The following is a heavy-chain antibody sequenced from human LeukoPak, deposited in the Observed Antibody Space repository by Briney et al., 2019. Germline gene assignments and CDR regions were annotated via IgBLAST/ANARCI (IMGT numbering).Heavy chain of an antibody. V-gene: IGHV1-69*13. CDR3: ARSPHILTGENFDY. CDR2: LIPLLGTT. CDR1: GGTFTNYG. Sequence: ASVKVSCKASGGTFTNYGISWVRQAPGQGLEWMGALIPLLGTTNYAQKFQGRVTFTADESTSTAYMELSSLRSDDTAMYYCARSPHILTGENFDYWGQGTLLTVSS. D-gene: IGHD3-9*01. J-gene: IGHJ4*02.